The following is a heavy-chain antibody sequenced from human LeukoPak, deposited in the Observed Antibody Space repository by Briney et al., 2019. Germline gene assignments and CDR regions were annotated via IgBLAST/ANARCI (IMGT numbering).Heavy chain of an antibody. CDR3: ARHIGRDGYGPTFDY. CDR1: GGSISSSSYY. V-gene: IGHV4-39*01. CDR2: IYYSGST. J-gene: IGHJ4*02. Sequence: SETLSLTCTVSGGSISSSSYYWGWIRQPPGKGLEWIGSIYYSGSTYYNPSPKSRATISVDTSKNQFSLRLSSVTAADTAVYYCARHIGRDGYGPTFDYWGQGTLVTVPS. D-gene: IGHD5-24*01.